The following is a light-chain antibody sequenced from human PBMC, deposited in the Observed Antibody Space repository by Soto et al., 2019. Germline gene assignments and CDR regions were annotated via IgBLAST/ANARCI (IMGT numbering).Light chain of an antibody. V-gene: IGKV1-5*03. Sequence: DIQMTQSPSTLSASVGDRVTITCRASQSISSWLAWYQQKPGKAPKLLIYKASSLESGVPSRFSGSGSGTEFTLTISSLQPDDFATYYCQQYKSYSQTFGHVTKVEIK. CDR3: QQYKSYSQT. J-gene: IGKJ1*01. CDR2: KAS. CDR1: QSISSW.